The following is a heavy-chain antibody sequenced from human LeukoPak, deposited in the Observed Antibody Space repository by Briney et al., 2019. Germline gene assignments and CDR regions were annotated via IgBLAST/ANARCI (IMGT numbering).Heavy chain of an antibody. V-gene: IGHV3-23*01. Sequence: GGSLRLSCAASGFTFSSYAMSWVRQAPGKGLEWVSAISGSGGSTYYADSVKGRFTISRDNSKNTLYLQMNSLRAEDTAVYYCAKAVLFRAAAGPRHPFDIWGQGTTVTVSS. CDR3: AKAVLFRAAAGPRHPFDI. CDR2: ISGSGGST. CDR1: GFTFSSYA. J-gene: IGHJ3*02. D-gene: IGHD6-13*01.